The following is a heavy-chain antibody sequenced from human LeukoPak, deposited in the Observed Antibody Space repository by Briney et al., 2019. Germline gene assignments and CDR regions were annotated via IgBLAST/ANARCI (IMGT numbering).Heavy chain of an antibody. CDR2: IYHSGST. J-gene: IGHJ4*02. CDR1: GGSISSTDW. Sequence: SGTLSLTCAVSGGSISSTDWWSWVRQPPGKGLEWIGEIYHSGSTNYNPSLMSRVIISIDKSENQFSLKLRSVTAADTAVYYCARDHARDYDDYHLVFDSRGQGTLVTVSS. CDR3: ARDHARDYDDYHLVFDS. D-gene: IGHD4-17*01. V-gene: IGHV4-4*02.